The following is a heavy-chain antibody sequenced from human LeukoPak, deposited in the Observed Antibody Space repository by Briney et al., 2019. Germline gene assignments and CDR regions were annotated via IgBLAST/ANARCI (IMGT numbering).Heavy chain of an antibody. CDR3: ARAMYSSSWYPGGLDY. J-gene: IGHJ4*02. V-gene: IGHV4-30-4*01. CDR1: GGSISSGDYY. D-gene: IGHD6-13*01. Sequence: SQTLSLTCTVSGGSISSGDYYWSWIRQPPGKGLEWIGYIYYSGNTYYNPSLKSRVTISVDTSKNQFSLKLSSVTAADTAVYYCARAMYSSSWYPGGLDYWGQGTLVTVSS. CDR2: IYYSGNT.